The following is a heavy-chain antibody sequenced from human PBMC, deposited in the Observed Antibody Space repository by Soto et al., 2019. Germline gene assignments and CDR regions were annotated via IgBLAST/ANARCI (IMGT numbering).Heavy chain of an antibody. Sequence: SETLSLTCTVSGGSISSYYWSWIRQPPGKGLEWIGDIYYSGSTNYNPSLKSRVTISVDTSKNQFSLKLSSVTAADTAVYYCARGEYCSGGSCYRRSVFDPWGQGTLVTVSS. CDR1: GGSISSYY. D-gene: IGHD2-15*01. CDR2: IYYSGST. V-gene: IGHV4-59*12. CDR3: ARGEYCSGGSCYRRSVFDP. J-gene: IGHJ5*02.